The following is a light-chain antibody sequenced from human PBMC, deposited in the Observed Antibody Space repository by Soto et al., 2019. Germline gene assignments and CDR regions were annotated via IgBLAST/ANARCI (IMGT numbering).Light chain of an antibody. CDR1: HYLGTS. CDR3: QQYDSPPFT. CDR2: DAS. Sequence: DIQMTQSPSSLSASVGDRVTLTCQASHYLGTSLSCSQQKPGKAPTLLISDASNLETVVPSRFSASASGTDFTFTISSLQPEDIATYYCQQYDSPPFTFGGGTKVDIK. V-gene: IGKV1-33*01. J-gene: IGKJ4*01.